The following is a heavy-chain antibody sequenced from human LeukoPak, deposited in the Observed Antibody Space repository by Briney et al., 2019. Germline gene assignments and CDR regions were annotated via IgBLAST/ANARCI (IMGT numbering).Heavy chain of an antibody. J-gene: IGHJ5*02. CDR3: AKDLAARLIGGANWFDP. CDR1: GFTFSSYA. CDR2: ISGSGGST. D-gene: IGHD6-6*01. V-gene: IGHV3-23*01. Sequence: SGGSLRPSCAASGFTFSSYAMSWVRQAPGKGLEWVSAISGSGGSTYYADSVKGRFTISRDNSKNTLYLQMNSLRAEDTAVYYCAKDLAARLIGGANWFDPWGQGTLVTVSS.